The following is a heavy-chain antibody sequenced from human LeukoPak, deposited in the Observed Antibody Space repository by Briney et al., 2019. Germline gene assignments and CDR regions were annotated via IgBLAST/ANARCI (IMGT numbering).Heavy chain of an antibody. D-gene: IGHD3-9*01. CDR1: GFTFSNSA. CDR2: IDYDSSHI. CDR3: ARDPFRYISVGHYAY. Sequence: GGSLRLSCTASGFTFSNSAMNCVRHVPGKVREWVSSIDYDSSHIYYEASVRGLFTIPRDNARNSVHLQINSMRVEATAVYYSARDPFRYISVGHYAYWGQGTLVAVSS. J-gene: IGHJ4*02. V-gene: IGHV3-21*01.